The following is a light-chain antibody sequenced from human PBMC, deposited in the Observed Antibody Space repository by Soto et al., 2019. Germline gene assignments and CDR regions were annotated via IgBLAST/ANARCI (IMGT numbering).Light chain of an antibody. CDR3: GSWDSRRSAYV. V-gene: IGLV1-51*01. J-gene: IGLJ1*01. Sequence: QSVLTQPPSVSAAPGQKVTISCSGSSSNIGGNSVSWYQQLPGTAPKLLIYDDNKRPSGIPDRFSGSKSGTSATLGITGFQNGDEADYYCGSWDSRRSAYVFANGTKVTV. CDR1: SSNIGGNS. CDR2: DDN.